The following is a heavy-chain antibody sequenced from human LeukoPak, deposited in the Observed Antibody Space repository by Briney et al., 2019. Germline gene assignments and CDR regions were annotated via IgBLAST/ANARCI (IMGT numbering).Heavy chain of an antibody. CDR1: GFTFSSYS. Sequence: TGGSLRLSCAASGFTFSSYSMNWVRQAPGKGLEWVSYISSSSSTIYYADSVKGRFTISRDNAKSSLYLQMNSLRVEDTAVYYCARENTFGGVIVPMQSFDYWGQGTLVTVSS. J-gene: IGHJ4*02. CDR2: ISSSSSTI. V-gene: IGHV3-48*01. CDR3: ARENTFGGVIVPMQSFDY. D-gene: IGHD3-16*02.